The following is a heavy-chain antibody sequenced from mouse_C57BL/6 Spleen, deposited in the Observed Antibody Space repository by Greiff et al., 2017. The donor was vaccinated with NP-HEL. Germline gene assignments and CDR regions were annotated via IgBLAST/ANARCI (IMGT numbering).Heavy chain of an antibody. V-gene: IGHV14-4*01. J-gene: IGHJ1*03. CDR2: IEPGNGDT. CDR3: TTDGTRYLDV. D-gene: IGHD3-3*01. Sequence: VQLQQSGAELMRPGASVKFSCTASGFKITGDYMHWVKQRPEQGLEWIGEIEPGNGDTEYDAKFQGKATITADTSSNTAYLQLSSLTSGDTAVYSCTTDGTRYLDVWGTGTTLTVSS. CDR1: GFKITGDY.